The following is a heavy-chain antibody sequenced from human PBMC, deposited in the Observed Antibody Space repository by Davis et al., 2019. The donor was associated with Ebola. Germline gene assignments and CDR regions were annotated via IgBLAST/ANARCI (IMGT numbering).Heavy chain of an antibody. J-gene: IGHJ6*02. Sequence: SVKVSCKASGGTFSGSGVSWVRQAPGQGLEWMGGIVPVFKTANYAQKFQGRVTITADEFPTTAYMELSRLRSDDTAVYYCARYDDFGDYRNYYGLDVWGQGTTVIVSS. CDR2: IVPVFKTA. CDR3: ARYDDFGDYRNYYGLDV. CDR1: GGTFSGSG. V-gene: IGHV1-69*13. D-gene: IGHD4-17*01.